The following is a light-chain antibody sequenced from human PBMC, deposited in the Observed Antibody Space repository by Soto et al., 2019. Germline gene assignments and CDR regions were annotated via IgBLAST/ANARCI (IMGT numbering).Light chain of an antibody. Sequence: QSVLTQPASVSGSPGQSITISCIGTSDDVGTYNLVSWYQQHPGKAPKLMIYEGTKRPSGVSNRFSGSKSGNTASLTISGLQGDDEADYYCGSYASATLIFGGGTKLTVL. CDR3: GSYASATLI. V-gene: IGLV2-23*01. J-gene: IGLJ2*01. CDR1: SDDVGTYNL. CDR2: EGT.